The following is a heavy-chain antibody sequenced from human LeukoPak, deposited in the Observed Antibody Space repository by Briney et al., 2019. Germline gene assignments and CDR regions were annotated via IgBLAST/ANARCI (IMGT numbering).Heavy chain of an antibody. CDR3: ARVNRLAVAGTVFYYYGMDV. J-gene: IGHJ6*02. Sequence: SETLSLTCAVYGGSFSGYNWSWIRQPPGKGLEWIGEINHSGSTNYNPSLKSRVTISVDTSKNQFSLKLSSVTAADTAVYYCARVNRLAVAGTVFYYYGMDVWGQGTTVTVSS. D-gene: IGHD6-19*01. CDR1: GGSFSGYN. V-gene: IGHV4-34*01. CDR2: INHSGST.